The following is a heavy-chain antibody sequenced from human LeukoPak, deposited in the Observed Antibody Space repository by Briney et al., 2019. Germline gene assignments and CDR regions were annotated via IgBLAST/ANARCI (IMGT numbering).Heavy chain of an antibody. Sequence: GGSLRLSCTASGFTFGDYAMSWFRQAPGKGLEWVGFIRSKAYGGTTEYAASVKGRFTISRDDSKSIAYLQMNSLKTEDTAVYYCTRDGGMAGTTTLYPADPNYWGQGTLVTVSS. V-gene: IGHV3-49*03. J-gene: IGHJ4*02. CDR1: GFTFGDYA. CDR3: TRDGGMAGTTTLYPADPNY. CDR2: IRSKAYGGTT. D-gene: IGHD6-19*01.